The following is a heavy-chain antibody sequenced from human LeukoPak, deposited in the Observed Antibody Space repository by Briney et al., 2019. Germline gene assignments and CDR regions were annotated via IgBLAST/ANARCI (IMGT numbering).Heavy chain of an antibody. CDR2: IYSGCNT. CDR1: GFTVSSYY. V-gene: IGHV3-66*01. D-gene: IGHD4-17*01. J-gene: IGHJ4*02. CDR3: ASCFTDGDCEY. Sequence: GGSLRLSCAASGFTVSSYYVSWVRQAPGKGPEWVSVIYSGCNTYYADFVKGRFTISRDNSKNTVYLQMNRLRAEDTAVYYCASCFTDGDCEYWGQGTLVTVSS.